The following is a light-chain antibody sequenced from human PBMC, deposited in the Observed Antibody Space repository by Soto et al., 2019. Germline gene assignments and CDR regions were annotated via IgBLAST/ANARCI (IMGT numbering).Light chain of an antibody. J-gene: IGKJ2*01. V-gene: IGKV3-20*01. Sequence: EIVMTQSPATLAGSPGETVTLSCRASQSLSGNLAWYQQKPGQAPRLLIYGASSRATGIPDRFSGSGSGTDFTLTISRLEPEDFGVYYCQQFGSSIPHTFGQGTKLEIK. CDR3: QQFGSSIPHT. CDR2: GAS. CDR1: QSLSGN.